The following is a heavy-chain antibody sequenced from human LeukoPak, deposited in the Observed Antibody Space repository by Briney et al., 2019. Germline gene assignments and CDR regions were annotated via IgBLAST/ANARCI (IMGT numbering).Heavy chain of an antibody. CDR3: ARALSQQLIRYSQD. Sequence: GGPLRLSCAASGFTFSNYAMSWVRQAPGKGLEWVSGISGSGGNSYYADSVKGRFTISRDNSKNTLYLQMNSLRADDTAVYYCARALSQQLIRYSQDWGQGTLVTVSS. CDR1: GFTFSNYA. D-gene: IGHD1-1*01. CDR2: ISGSGGNS. J-gene: IGHJ1*01. V-gene: IGHV3-23*01.